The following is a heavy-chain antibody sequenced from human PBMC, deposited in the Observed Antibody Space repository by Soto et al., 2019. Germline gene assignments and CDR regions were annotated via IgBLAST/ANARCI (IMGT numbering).Heavy chain of an antibody. CDR1: GFTFSSYS. V-gene: IGHV3-21*01. Sequence: EVQLVESGGGLVKPGGSLRLSCAASGFTFSSYSMNWVRQAPGKGLEWVSSISSSSSYIYYADSVKGRFTISRDNAKNSLYRQMNSLRAEDTAVYYCARDKKVRYYFDYWGQGTLVTVSS. D-gene: IGHD2-21*01. CDR3: ARDKKVRYYFDY. CDR2: ISSSSSYI. J-gene: IGHJ4*02.